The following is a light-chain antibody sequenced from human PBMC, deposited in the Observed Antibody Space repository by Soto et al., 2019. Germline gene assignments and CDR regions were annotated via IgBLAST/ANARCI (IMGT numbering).Light chain of an antibody. CDR2: LKSDGSH. V-gene: IGLV4-69*01. Sequence: QSVLTQSPSASASLGASVKLTCTLSSGHSTYAIAWHQQQPEKGPRYLMMLKSDGSHSKGDGIPDRFSGSSSGAERYLTISSLQSEDEANYYCQTWGTGFRVFGGGTKLTVL. CDR3: QTWGTGFRV. CDR1: SGHSTYA. J-gene: IGLJ2*01.